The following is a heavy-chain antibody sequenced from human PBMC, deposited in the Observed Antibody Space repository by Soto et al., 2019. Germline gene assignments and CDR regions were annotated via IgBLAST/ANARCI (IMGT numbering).Heavy chain of an antibody. CDR1: RFTFSSYA. CDR2: ISHDGRQK. Sequence: GGSLRLSCAASRFTFSSYAMHWVRQAPGKGLEWVAVISHDGRQKHYVESVKGRFTISRDDSDNTPYLQMNSLRPEDTALYYCAKDAYFDSYYFDHWGQGTLVTVSS. CDR3: AKDAYFDSYYFDH. J-gene: IGHJ4*02. V-gene: IGHV3-30*04. D-gene: IGHD3-9*01.